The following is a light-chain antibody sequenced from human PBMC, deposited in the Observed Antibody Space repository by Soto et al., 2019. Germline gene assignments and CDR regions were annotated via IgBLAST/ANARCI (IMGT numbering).Light chain of an antibody. CDR2: GAS. Sequence: VLKQSPGTLSLSPGERATLSCRASQSVSSDYLAWYQHKPGQAPRLLIHGASSRATGIPDRFSGSGSGTDFTLTISRLEPEDFALYYCQQYAHSTPISFGQGTRLEI. CDR3: QQYAHSTPIS. CDR1: QSVSSDY. J-gene: IGKJ5*01. V-gene: IGKV3-20*01.